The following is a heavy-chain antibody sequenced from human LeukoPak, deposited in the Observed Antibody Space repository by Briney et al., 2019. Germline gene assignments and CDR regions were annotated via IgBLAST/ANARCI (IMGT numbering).Heavy chain of an antibody. D-gene: IGHD5-18*01. J-gene: IGHJ4*02. V-gene: IGHV4-34*01. CDR2: INHSGST. CDR3: AGYSYGLESYYFDY. CDR1: GGSFSGYY. Sequence: SETLSLTCAVYGGSFSGYYWSWIRQPPGKGLEWIGEINHSGSTNYNPSLKSRVTIPVDTSKNQFSLKLSSVTAADTAVYYCAGYSYGLESYYFDYWGQGTLVTVSS.